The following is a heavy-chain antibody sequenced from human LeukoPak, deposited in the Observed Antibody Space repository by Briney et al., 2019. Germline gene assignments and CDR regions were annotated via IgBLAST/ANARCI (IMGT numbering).Heavy chain of an antibody. CDR3: ARAPSEIGGYYPEYFRH. D-gene: IGHD3-22*01. CDR2: IKSDGST. Sequence: GGSLRLSCAASGFTFSTYWMHWVRQAPGKGLVWVSRIKSDGSTNYADSVKGRFTISRDSAKNTVSLQMNSLRPEDTGVYYCARAPSEIGGYYPEYFRHWGQGTLVTVSS. V-gene: IGHV3-74*01. CDR1: GFTFSTYW. J-gene: IGHJ1*01.